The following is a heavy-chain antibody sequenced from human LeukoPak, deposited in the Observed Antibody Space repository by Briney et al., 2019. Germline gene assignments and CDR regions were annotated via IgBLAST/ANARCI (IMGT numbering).Heavy chain of an antibody. CDR3: SRGHYGPDY. J-gene: IGHJ4*02. CDR2: IQRDGTSP. V-gene: IGHV3-74*01. D-gene: IGHD3-16*01. Sequence: GGSLRLSCTASGFPYGSTSMHWVRQAPGKGLEWVSGIQRDGTSPTYADSVKGRFIISRDNAKGSVYLQMNIPRAEDTAVYYCSRGHYGPDYWGQGTLVTVSS. CDR1: GFPYGSTS.